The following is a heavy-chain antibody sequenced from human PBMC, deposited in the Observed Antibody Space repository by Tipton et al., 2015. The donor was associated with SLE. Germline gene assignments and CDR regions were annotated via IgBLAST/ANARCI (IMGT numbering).Heavy chain of an antibody. Sequence: TLSLTCTVSGGSISSSSYYWGWIRQPPGKGLEWIGCLYSSGNTIYNPSLNSRVTISLDTSKNQFSLNLSSVTAADTAVYYCARDRFDSSGYTLFDAWGQGTLVTVSS. CDR3: ARDRFDSSGYTLFDA. CDR1: GGSISSSSYY. CDR2: LYSSGNT. J-gene: IGHJ4*02. D-gene: IGHD3-22*01. V-gene: IGHV4-61*05.